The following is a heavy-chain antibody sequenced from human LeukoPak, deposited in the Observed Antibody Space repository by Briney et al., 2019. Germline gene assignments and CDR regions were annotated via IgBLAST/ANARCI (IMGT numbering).Heavy chain of an antibody. V-gene: IGHV3-74*01. CDR2: IASDGSST. CDR1: GFTFSSYW. CDR3: AREGLPYAFDY. J-gene: IGHJ4*02. Sequence: SGGSLRLSCAASGFTFSSYWMNWVRQAPGKGLVWVSRIASDGSSTTYADSVKGRFTLSRDNAKNSLYLRMNSLRVEDTAVYYCAREGLPYAFDYWGQGTLVMVSS.